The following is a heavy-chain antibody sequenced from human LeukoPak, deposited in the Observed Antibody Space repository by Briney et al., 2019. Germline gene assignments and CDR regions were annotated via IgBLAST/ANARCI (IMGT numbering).Heavy chain of an antibody. CDR2: INHSGST. J-gene: IGHJ5*02. D-gene: IGHD6-13*01. V-gene: IGHV4-34*01. CDR1: GGSFSGYY. Sequence: SETLSLTCAVYGGSFSGYYWSWIRQPPGKGLEWIGEINHSGSTHYNPSLKSRVTISVDTSKNQFSLKLSSVTAADTAVYYCARRMYSSSWYWFDPWGQGSLVTVSS. CDR3: ARRMYSSSWYWFDP.